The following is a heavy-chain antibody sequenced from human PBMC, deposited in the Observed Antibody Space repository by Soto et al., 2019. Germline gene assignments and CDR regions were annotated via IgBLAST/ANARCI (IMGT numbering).Heavy chain of an antibody. CDR1: GGSISSYY. D-gene: IGHD3-22*01. J-gene: IGHJ6*02. CDR2: IYYSGST. CDR3: AGCVYYYDSSGPAYYYSMDV. Sequence: SETLSLTCTVSGGSISSYYWSWIRQPPGKGLEWIGYIYYSGSTNYNPSLKSRVTISVDTSKNQFSLKLSSVTAADTAVYYCAGCVYYYDSSGPAYYYSMDVWGQGTTVTVSS. V-gene: IGHV4-59*01.